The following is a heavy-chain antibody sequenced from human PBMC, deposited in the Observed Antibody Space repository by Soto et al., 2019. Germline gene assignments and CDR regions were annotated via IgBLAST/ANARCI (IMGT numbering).Heavy chain of an antibody. Sequence: SETLSLTCTVSGGSIASSLYYWSWIRQPPGKGLEWIGYIYYSGSTNYNPSLKSRVTISVDTSKNQFSLKLSSVTAADTAVYYCAREGGPMDVWGQGTTVTVSS. CDR2: IYYSGST. D-gene: IGHD3-16*01. J-gene: IGHJ6*02. V-gene: IGHV4-61*01. CDR3: AREGGPMDV. CDR1: GGSIASSLYY.